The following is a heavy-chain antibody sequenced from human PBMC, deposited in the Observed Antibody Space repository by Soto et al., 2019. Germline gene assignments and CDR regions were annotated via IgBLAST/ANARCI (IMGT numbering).Heavy chain of an antibody. CDR2: IWYDGSNK. V-gene: IGHV3-33*01. Sequence: QVQLVESGGGVVQPGRSLRLSCAASGFTFSSYGMHWVRQAPGKGLEWVAVIWYDGSNKYYADSVKGRFTISRDNSKNTLYLQTNSLTGEDTAVYYCARDHGITFGGVIVEGDFDYWGQGTLVTVSS. J-gene: IGHJ4*02. CDR3: ARDHGITFGGVIVEGDFDY. CDR1: GFTFSSYG. D-gene: IGHD3-16*02.